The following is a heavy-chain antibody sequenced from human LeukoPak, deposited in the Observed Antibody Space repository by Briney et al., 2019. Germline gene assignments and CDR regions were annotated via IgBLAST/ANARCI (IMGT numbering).Heavy chain of an antibody. CDR2: ISAYNGNT. D-gene: IGHD2-2*02. CDR1: GYTFTSYG. CDR3: ARDGPLVVPAAIRWFDP. V-gene: IGHV1-18*01. J-gene: IGHJ5*02. Sequence: ASVKVSCKASGYTFTSYGISWVRQAPGQGLEWMGWISAYNGNTNYAQKLQGRVTMTTDTSTSTAYMELRSLRSDDTAVYYCARDGPLVVPAAIRWFDPWGQGTLVTVSS.